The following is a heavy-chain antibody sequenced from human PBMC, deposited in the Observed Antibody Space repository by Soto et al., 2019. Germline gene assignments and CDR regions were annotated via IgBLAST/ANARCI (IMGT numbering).Heavy chain of an antibody. Sequence: QVQLVESGGGVVQPGMSLRLSCAASGFTFSLYGMHWVRQAPGKGLEWVAVIWYDGSNKFYADSVKGRFTISRDNSKNTLYLQMNSLRDEDTAVYHCARGLRGISFYGMDVWGQGTTVIVSS. V-gene: IGHV3-33*01. J-gene: IGHJ6*02. CDR3: ARGLRGISFYGMDV. CDR1: GFTFSLYG. D-gene: IGHD3-16*01. CDR2: IWYDGSNK.